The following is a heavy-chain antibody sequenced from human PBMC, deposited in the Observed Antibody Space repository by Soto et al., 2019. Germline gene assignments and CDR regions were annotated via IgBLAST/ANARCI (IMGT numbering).Heavy chain of an antibody. V-gene: IGHV4-31*03. CDR2: IYYSGST. J-gene: IGHJ4*02. CDR3: ARGAVGPTGVEYFDY. CDR1: GGSISSGGYY. Sequence: PSETLSLTCTVSGGSISSGGYYWSWIRQHPGKGLEWIGYIYYSGSTYYNPSLKSRVTISVDTSKNQFSLKLSSVTAADTAVYYCARGAVGPTGVEYFDYWGQGTLVTVSS. D-gene: IGHD1-26*01.